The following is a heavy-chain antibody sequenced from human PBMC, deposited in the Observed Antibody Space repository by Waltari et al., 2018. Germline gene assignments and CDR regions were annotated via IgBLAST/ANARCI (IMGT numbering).Heavy chain of an antibody. CDR3: ARHGEAATGILY. V-gene: IGHV5-51*01. CDR1: GYSFTTYW. CDR2: IYPADSDT. Sequence: EVQLVQSGAEVKKPGESLKISCRVSGYSFTTYWIGWVRQMPGKGLEWMGIIYPADSDTRYSPSFQGQVTISADQSITTAYLQWSSLKASDTATYYCARHGEAATGILYWGQGTLVTVSS. J-gene: IGHJ4*02. D-gene: IGHD6-13*01.